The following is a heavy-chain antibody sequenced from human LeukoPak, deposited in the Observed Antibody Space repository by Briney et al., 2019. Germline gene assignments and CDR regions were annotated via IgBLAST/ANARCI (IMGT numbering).Heavy chain of an antibody. CDR2: ISSSSGYT. CDR3: ARSTSAFDSPFDL. J-gene: IGHJ4*02. D-gene: IGHD5-12*01. CDR1: GFAFSDYY. V-gene: IGHV3-11*06. Sequence: GGSLRLSCAASGFAFSDYYMNWIRQAPGKGLEWVSYISSSSGYTKYADSVKGRFTISRDNAENSLYLQMSSLRAEDTAVYYCARSTSAFDSPFDLWGQGTLVTVSS.